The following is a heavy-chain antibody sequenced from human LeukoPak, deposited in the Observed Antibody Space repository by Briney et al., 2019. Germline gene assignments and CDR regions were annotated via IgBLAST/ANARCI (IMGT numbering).Heavy chain of an antibody. CDR2: IKNDGSEK. D-gene: IGHD3-3*01. Sequence: PXXSLRLSCAASGFVFRNYFMSWVRQAPGKGLEWVASIKNDGSEKYYVDSVRGRYTISRDNTKNSLYLQMSSLRAEDTAVYYCATDRGWRTSGYYLYYFEYWGQGTLVTFSS. CDR3: ATDRGWRTSGYYLYYFEY. J-gene: IGHJ4*02. CDR1: GFVFRNYF. V-gene: IGHV3-7*01.